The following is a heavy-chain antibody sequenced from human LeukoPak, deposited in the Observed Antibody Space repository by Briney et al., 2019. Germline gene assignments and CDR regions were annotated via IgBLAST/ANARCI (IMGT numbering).Heavy chain of an antibody. CDR1: GGSISSSSYY. J-gene: IGHJ3*02. CDR2: IYYSGST. Sequence: SETLSLTCTVSGGSISSSSYYWGWIRQPPGKGLEWIGSIYYSGSTYYNPSLKSRVTISVYTSKNQFSLKLSSVTAADTAVYYCARDAGILIDAFDIWGQGTMVTVSS. D-gene: IGHD3-9*01. V-gene: IGHV4-39*07. CDR3: ARDAGILIDAFDI.